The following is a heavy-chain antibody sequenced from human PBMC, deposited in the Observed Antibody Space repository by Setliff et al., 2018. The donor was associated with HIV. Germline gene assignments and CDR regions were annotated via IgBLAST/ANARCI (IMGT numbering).Heavy chain of an antibody. CDR3: ARDRGYYYDSSGLDY. Sequence: GASVKVSCKASGYTFTSYSMNWVRQAPGKGLEWVSSISSSSSYYADSVKGRFTISRDNAKNSLYLQMNSLRAEDTAVYYCARDRGYYYDSSGLDYWGQGTLVTVSS. CDR1: GYTFTSYS. J-gene: IGHJ4*02. D-gene: IGHD3-22*01. V-gene: IGHV3-21*01. CDR2: ISSSSSY.